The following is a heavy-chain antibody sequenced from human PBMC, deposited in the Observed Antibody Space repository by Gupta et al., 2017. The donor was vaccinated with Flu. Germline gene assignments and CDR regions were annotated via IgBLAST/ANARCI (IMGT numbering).Heavy chain of an antibody. Sequence: EVQLVESGGGLVQPGGSLRLSCAASGFTFNSYDMHWVRQATGKGLEWVSAIGTAGDTYYPGSVKGRFTISRENAKNSLYLQMNSLRAGDTAVYYCARAHLTGTGTNWYFDLWGRGTLVTVSS. CDR2: IGTAGDT. J-gene: IGHJ2*01. CDR3: ARAHLTGTGTNWYFDL. D-gene: IGHD1-7*01. CDR1: GFTFNSYD. V-gene: IGHV3-13*01.